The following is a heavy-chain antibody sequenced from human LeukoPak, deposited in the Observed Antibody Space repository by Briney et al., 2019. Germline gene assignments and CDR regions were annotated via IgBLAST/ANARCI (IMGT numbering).Heavy chain of an antibody. V-gene: IGHV1-24*01. CDR1: GYTLTEFS. CDR2: FDPEEGET. J-gene: IGHJ4*02. Sequence: GASMKVSCKVSGYTLTEFSMHWVRQAPGKGLEWMGGFDPEEGETIYAQNLQGRVILTEDTSTDTAYMELSSLRSEDTAVYYCARDRWGYSYGGYWGQGTLVTVSS. D-gene: IGHD5-18*01. CDR3: ARDRWGYSYGGY.